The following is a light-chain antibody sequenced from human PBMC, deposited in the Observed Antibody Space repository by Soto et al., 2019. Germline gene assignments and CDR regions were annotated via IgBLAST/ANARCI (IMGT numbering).Light chain of an antibody. CDR2: GTS. V-gene: IGKV3-20*01. CDR1: QNIATQF. CDR3: XXXXSSSGYT. J-gene: IGKJ2*01. Sequence: VLTQSPGTLSLSPGERATLSCRASQNIATQFFTWYQQRPGQAPRVLIYGTSTRATGIPDRFSGSGSGTDFTLTISRLEPEDXXXXXXXXXXSSSGYTFGQGTKLEIK.